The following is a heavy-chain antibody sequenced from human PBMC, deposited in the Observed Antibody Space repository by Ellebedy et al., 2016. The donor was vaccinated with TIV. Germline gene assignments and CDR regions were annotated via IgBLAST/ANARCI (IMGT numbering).Heavy chain of an antibody. CDR3: VKEMYASAYLRMYDGPEVVS. Sequence: PGGSLRLSCAASGFTFSNYGMHWVRQAPGKGLEWVAFISFDGSTKYYADSVKGRFSISRDNSKNTLDLQMNSLRGEDTATYYCVKEMYASAYLRMYDGPEVVSWGQGTLVTVSS. J-gene: IGHJ4*02. V-gene: IGHV3-30*18. CDR1: GFTFSNYG. CDR2: ISFDGSTK. D-gene: IGHD6-25*01.